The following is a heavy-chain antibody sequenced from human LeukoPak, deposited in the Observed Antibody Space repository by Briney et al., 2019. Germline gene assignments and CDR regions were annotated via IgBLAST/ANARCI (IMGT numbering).Heavy chain of an antibody. Sequence: GGSLRLSCAVSGITLSNYVMIWVRQAPGKGLEGVAGISDSGGRTNYADSVKGRFTISRDNPKNTLNLQMNSLRGEDTAVYFCAKRGVVIRVILVGFHKEAYYFDSWGQGALVTVSS. CDR2: ISDSGGRT. CDR3: AKRGVVIRVILVGFHKEAYYFDS. J-gene: IGHJ4*02. CDR1: GITLSNYV. D-gene: IGHD3-22*01. V-gene: IGHV3-23*01.